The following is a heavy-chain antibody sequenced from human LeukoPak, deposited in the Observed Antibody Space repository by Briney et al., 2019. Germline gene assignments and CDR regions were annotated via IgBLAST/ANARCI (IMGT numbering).Heavy chain of an antibody. J-gene: IGHJ4*02. Sequence: SVKVSCKASGTTFSRSAVSWVRQAPGQGLKWMGGVIPILGTTNYAQKFQDRVSITTDESTSTAYMEVSSLRSVDTAVYYCARDDGSATLGFDSWGQGTLVTVSS. CDR3: ARDDGSATLGFDS. CDR2: VIPILGTT. V-gene: IGHV1-69*05. CDR1: GTTFSRSA. D-gene: IGHD1-26*01.